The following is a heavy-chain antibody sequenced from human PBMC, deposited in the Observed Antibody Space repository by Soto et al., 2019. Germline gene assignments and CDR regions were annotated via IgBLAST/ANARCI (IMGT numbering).Heavy chain of an antibody. CDR3: AKDTDYFGSGSYVYYYGLDV. D-gene: IGHD3-10*01. J-gene: IGHJ6*02. V-gene: IGHV3-23*01. Sequence: GGSLRLSCAASGFTFSTYAMTWVRQAPGKGLEWVSAISGSGGSTYYADSVKGRFTISRDNSKNTLYLQMNSLRAEDTAVYYCAKDTDYFGSGSYVYYYGLDVWGQGTTVTVSS. CDR1: GFTFSTYA. CDR2: ISGSGGST.